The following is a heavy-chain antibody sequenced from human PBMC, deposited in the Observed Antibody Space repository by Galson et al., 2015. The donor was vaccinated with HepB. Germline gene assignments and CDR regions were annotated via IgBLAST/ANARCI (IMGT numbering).Heavy chain of an antibody. CDR1: GGTFSSYA. CDR3: ARDGYFHRNTDYYYYMDV. D-gene: IGHD5-18*01. V-gene: IGHV1-69*13. J-gene: IGHJ6*03. Sequence: SVKVSCKASGGTFSSYAISWVRQAPGQGLEWMGGIIPIFGTANYAQKFQGRVTITADESTSTAYMELSSLRSEDTAVYYCARDGYFHRNTDYYYYMDVWGKGTTVTVSS. CDR2: IIPIFGTA.